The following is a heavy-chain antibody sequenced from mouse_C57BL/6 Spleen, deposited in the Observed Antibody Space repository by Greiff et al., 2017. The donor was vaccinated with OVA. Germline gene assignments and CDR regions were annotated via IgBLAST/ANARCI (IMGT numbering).Heavy chain of an antibody. CDR1: GYTFTSYG. CDR2: IYPRSGNT. Sequence: QVQLQQSGAELARPGASVKLSCKASGYTFTSYGISWVKQRTGQGLEWIGEIYPRSGNTYYNEKFKGKATLTADTSSSTAYMELRSLRSEDSAVYVGSRGEGDYDPFAYWGQGTLVTVSA. D-gene: IGHD2-4*01. V-gene: IGHV1-81*01. CDR3: SRGEGDYDPFAY. J-gene: IGHJ3*01.